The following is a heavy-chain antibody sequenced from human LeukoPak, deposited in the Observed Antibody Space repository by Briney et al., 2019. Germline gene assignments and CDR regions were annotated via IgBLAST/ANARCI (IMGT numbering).Heavy chain of an antibody. CDR3: ARGTYYDFWSGYRYYYYMDV. J-gene: IGHJ6*03. V-gene: IGHV4-38-2*02. Sequence: SETLSLTCTVSGDSISSGYYWGWIRQPPGKGLEWIGSIHYSARIYYNPSLKSRLTISPDTSKNQFSLKLSSVTAADTAVYYCARGTYYDFWSGYRYYYYMDVWGKGTTVTVSS. D-gene: IGHD3-3*01. CDR1: GDSISSGYY. CDR2: IHYSARI.